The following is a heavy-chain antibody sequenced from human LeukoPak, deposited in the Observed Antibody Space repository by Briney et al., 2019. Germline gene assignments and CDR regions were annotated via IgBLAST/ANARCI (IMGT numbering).Heavy chain of an antibody. J-gene: IGHJ5*02. D-gene: IGHD6-19*01. V-gene: IGHV4-59*01. CDR2: IYYSGST. CDR1: GGSISSYY. CDR3: ARDSSGWSWFDP. Sequence: PSETLSLTCTVSGGSISSYYWSWIRQPPGKRLEWIGYIYYSGSTNYNPSLKSRVTISVDTSKSQCSLKLSSVTAADTAVYYCARDSSGWSWFDPWGQGTLVTVSS.